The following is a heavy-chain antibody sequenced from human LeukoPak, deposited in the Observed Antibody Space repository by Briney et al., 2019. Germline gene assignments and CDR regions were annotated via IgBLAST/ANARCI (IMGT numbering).Heavy chain of an antibody. Sequence: SETLSLTCTVSGGSIRGYYWSWIRQPPGKGLEWIGYIYYSGSTNYNPSLKSRVTISVDTSKNQFSLKLSAVTAADTAVYYCARHEFDSGSLPYFDYWGQGSLVTVSS. CDR3: ARHEFDSGSLPYFDY. CDR1: GGSIRGYY. CDR2: IYYSGST. V-gene: IGHV4-59*08. J-gene: IGHJ4*02. D-gene: IGHD3-10*01.